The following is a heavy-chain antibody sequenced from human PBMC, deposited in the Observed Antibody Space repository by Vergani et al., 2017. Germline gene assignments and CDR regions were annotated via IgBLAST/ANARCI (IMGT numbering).Heavy chain of an antibody. D-gene: IGHD2-2*01. CDR1: GGTFSSYA. CDR2: IIPIFGTA. CDR3: ARDEPLPLVPVQGAFDI. J-gene: IGHJ3*02. V-gene: IGHV1-69*18. Sequence: QVQLVQSGAEVKKPGSSVKVSCKASGGTFSSYAISWVRQAPGQGLEWMGRIIPIFGTANYAQKFQGRVTITADESTSTAYMELSSLRSEDTALYYCARDEPLPLVPVQGAFDIWGQGTMVTVSS.